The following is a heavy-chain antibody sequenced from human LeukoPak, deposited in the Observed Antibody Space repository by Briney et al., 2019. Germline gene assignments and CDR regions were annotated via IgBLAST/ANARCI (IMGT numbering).Heavy chain of an antibody. Sequence: ASVKVSCKASGYTFTSYDINWVRQATGQGLEWMGWMNPNSGNTGYAQKFQGRVTMTRNTSISTAYMELSSLRSEDTAVYYCARGGRDYGSGSYYISPRNKNWFDPWGQGTLVTVSS. V-gene: IGHV1-8*01. J-gene: IGHJ5*02. CDR3: ARGGRDYGSGSYYISPRNKNWFDP. D-gene: IGHD3-10*01. CDR1: GYTFTSYD. CDR2: MNPNSGNT.